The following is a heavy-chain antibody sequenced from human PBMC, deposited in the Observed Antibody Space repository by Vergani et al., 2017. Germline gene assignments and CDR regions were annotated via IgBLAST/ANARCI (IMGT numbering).Heavy chain of an antibody. CDR1: GFTFSSYA. V-gene: IGHV3-23*01. CDR3: AKDGTDCSSTSCYTWNYYYYYMDV. D-gene: IGHD2-2*02. Sequence: EVQLLESGGGLVQPGGSLRLSCAASGFTFSSYAMSWVRQAPGKGLEWVSAISGSGGSTYYADSVKGRFTISRDNSKNTLYLQMNSLRDEDTAVYYCAKDGTDCSSTSCYTWNYYYYYMDVWGKGTTVTVSS. CDR2: ISGSGGST. J-gene: IGHJ6*03.